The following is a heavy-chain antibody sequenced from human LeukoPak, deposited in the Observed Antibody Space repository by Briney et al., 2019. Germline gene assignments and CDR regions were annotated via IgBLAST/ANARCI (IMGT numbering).Heavy chain of an antibody. Sequence: PSETLSLTCAVYGGSFSGYYWSWIRQPPGKGLEWMGEINHSGSTNYNPSLKSRVTISVDTSKNQFSLKLSSVTAADTAVYYCARGPPRFIDYWGQGTLVTVSS. CDR2: INHSGST. J-gene: IGHJ4*02. CDR1: GGSFSGYY. CDR3: ARGPPRFIDY. V-gene: IGHV4-34*01.